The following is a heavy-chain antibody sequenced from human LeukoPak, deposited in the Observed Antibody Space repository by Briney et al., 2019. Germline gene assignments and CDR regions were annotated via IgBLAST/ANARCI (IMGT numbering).Heavy chain of an antibody. CDR3: AREQLLWFGELSPTDY. CDR1: GYSISSGYY. J-gene: IGHJ4*02. CDR2: IYHSGST. Sequence: PETLSLTCAVSGYSISSGYYWGWIRQPPGKGLEWIGSIYHSGSTYYNPSLKSRVTISVDTSKNQFSLKLSSVTAADTAVYYCAREQLLWFGELSPTDYWGQGTLVTVSS. V-gene: IGHV4-38-2*02. D-gene: IGHD3-10*01.